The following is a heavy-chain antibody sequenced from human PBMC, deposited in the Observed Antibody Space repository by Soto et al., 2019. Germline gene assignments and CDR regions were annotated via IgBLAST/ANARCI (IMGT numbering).Heavy chain of an antibody. CDR1: GYSFTNND. Sequence: ASVKVSCKASGYSFTNNDVSWVRQATGQGLEWMGWMNPGSGDTGYAQKFQGRVTMTRDISIATAYMELSSLRSDDTAIYYCARMATFGSLNWFDPWGQGTLVTAPQ. J-gene: IGHJ5*02. D-gene: IGHD3-16*01. V-gene: IGHV1-8*01. CDR3: ARMATFGSLNWFDP. CDR2: MNPGSGDT.